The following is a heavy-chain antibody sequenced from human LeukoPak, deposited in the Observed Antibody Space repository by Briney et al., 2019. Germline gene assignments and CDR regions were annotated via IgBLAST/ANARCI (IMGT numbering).Heavy chain of an antibody. J-gene: IGHJ4*02. V-gene: IGHV3-7*01. CDR3: ARDCSSGWYPNYYFDY. Sequence: PGGSLRLSCAASGFTFSSYWMSWVRQAPGKGLEWVANIKQDGSEKYYVDSVKRRFTISRDNAKNSLYLQMNSLRAEDTAVYYCARDCSSGWYPNYYFDYWGQGTLVTVSS. D-gene: IGHD6-19*01. CDR2: IKQDGSEK. CDR1: GFTFSSYW.